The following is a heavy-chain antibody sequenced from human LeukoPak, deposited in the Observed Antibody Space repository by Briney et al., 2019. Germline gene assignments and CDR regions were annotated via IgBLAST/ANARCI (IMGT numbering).Heavy chain of an antibody. D-gene: IGHD4-17*01. CDR2: ISWNSGSI. V-gene: IGHV3-9*01. CDR1: GFTFDDYA. J-gene: IGHJ2*01. Sequence: PGGSLRLSCAASGFTFDDYAMHWVRQAPGKGLEWGSGISWNSGSIGYADSVKGRFTISRDNAKNSLYLQMNSLRAEDTALYYCAKVLTTVTTRSYFDLWGRGTLVTVSS. CDR3: AKVLTTVTTRSYFDL.